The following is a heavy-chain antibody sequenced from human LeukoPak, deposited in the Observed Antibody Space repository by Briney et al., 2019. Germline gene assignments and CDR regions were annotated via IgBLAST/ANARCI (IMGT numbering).Heavy chain of an antibody. V-gene: IGHV4-39*01. D-gene: IGHD3-22*01. Sequence: SETLSLTCTVSGGSISSSSYYWGWIRQPPGKGLEWIGSIYYSGSTYYNPSLKSRVTISVDTSKNQFSLKLSSVTAADTAVYYCARHGKKSVRAEGIVVVNAYLDYWGQGTLVTVSS. J-gene: IGHJ4*02. CDR1: GGSISSSSYY. CDR2: IYYSGST. CDR3: ARHGKKSVRAEGIVVVNAYLDY.